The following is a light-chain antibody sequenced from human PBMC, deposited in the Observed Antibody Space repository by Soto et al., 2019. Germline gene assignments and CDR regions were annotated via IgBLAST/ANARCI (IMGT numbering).Light chain of an antibody. CDR3: SSYTSISTVV. CDR2: NVS. Sequence: QSALTQPASVSGSPGQSITISCTGTSSDVGGYNFVSWYQQHPGKAPKVMIYNVSNRPSGVSNRFSGSKSGNTAPLTISGLQAEDEADYYCSSYTSISTVVFGGGTKLTVL. CDR1: SSDVGGYNF. J-gene: IGLJ3*02. V-gene: IGLV2-14*01.